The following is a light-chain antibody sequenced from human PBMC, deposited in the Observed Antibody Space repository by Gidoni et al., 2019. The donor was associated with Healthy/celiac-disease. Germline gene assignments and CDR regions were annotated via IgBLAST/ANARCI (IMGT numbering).Light chain of an antibody. Sequence: QSVLTPPPSVSGTPGQRVTISCSGSNSNIGSNTVNWYQQLPGTAPKLLIYSNNQRPSGVPDRFSGSKSGTSASLAISGLQSEDEADYYCAAWDDSLNGPVFGGGTKLTVL. CDR1: NSNIGSNT. CDR2: SNN. J-gene: IGLJ2*01. CDR3: AAWDDSLNGPV. V-gene: IGLV1-44*01.